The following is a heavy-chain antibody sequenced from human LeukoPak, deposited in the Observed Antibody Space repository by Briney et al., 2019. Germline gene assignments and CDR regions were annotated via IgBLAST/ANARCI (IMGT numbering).Heavy chain of an antibody. CDR3: AREYYYGSGSSFAFDI. D-gene: IGHD3-10*01. CDR2: IYTSGST. J-gene: IGHJ3*02. CDR1: GGSISSYY. Sequence: SSETLSLTCTVSGGSISSYYWSWIRQPAGKGLQWIRRIYTSGSTNYNPSLKSRVTMSVDTSKNQFSLKLSSVTAADTAVYYCAREYYYGSGSSFAFDIWGQGTMVTASS. V-gene: IGHV4-4*07.